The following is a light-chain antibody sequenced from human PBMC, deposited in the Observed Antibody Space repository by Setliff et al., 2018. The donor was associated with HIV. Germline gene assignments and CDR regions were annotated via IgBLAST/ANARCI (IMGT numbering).Light chain of an antibody. CDR2: DVI. V-gene: IGLV2-11*01. J-gene: IGLJ1*01. Sequence: QSVLAQPRSVSGSPGQSVTISCTGTTSDVGGYNFVSWHQHHPGKAPKLMIYDVIKRPSGVPDRFSGSKSGNTASLTISGLQAEDEADYYCCSYAGSHTFVFGTGTKVTVL. CDR1: TSDVGGYNF. CDR3: CSYAGSHTFV.